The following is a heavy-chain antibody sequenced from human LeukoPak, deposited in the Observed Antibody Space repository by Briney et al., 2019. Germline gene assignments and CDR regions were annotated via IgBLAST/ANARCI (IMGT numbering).Heavy chain of an antibody. Sequence: SETLSLTCTVSGGSISSSSYYWGWIRQPPGKGLEWIGSIYYSGSTYYNPSLKSRVTISVDTSKNQFSLKLSSVTAADTAVYYCARVNGYYYGSGGYTKLYYFDYWGQGTLVTVSS. V-gene: IGHV4-39*07. CDR2: IYYSGST. D-gene: IGHD3-10*01. J-gene: IGHJ4*02. CDR3: ARVNGYYYGSGGYTKLYYFDY. CDR1: GGSISSSSYY.